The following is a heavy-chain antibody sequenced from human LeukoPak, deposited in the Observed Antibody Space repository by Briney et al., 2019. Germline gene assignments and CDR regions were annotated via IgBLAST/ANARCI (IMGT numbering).Heavy chain of an antibody. CDR2: TYYRSKWFN. D-gene: IGHD1-26*01. Sequence: SQTLSLTYAISGDSVSIKSAAWNWITQSPSRGLEWLGSTYYRSKWFNDYAVSVKSRITVNPDTSKNQFSLLLNSVSPEDTAVYYCARDSGNYHFDSWGQGTLVTVSS. J-gene: IGHJ4*02. CDR3: ARDSGNYHFDS. CDR1: GDSVSIKSAA. V-gene: IGHV6-1*01.